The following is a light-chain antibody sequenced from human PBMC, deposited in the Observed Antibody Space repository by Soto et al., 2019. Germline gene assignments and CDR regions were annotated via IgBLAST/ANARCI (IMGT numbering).Light chain of an antibody. J-gene: IGKJ1*01. V-gene: IGKV3-20*01. CDR2: DTS. CDR3: QQYDSPWT. Sequence: EIVLTQSPGTLSLSPGERATLSCRASQSVSSSYLAWYQQKPGQAPRLLIYDTSSRATGIPDRFSGSGSGTDFTLTISRLEPEDFAVYYCQQYDSPWTFGQGTKVEIK. CDR1: QSVSSSY.